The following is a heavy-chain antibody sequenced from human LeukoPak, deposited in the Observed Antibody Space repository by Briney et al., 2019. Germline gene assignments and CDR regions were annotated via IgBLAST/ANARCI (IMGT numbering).Heavy chain of an antibody. CDR1: GGSISSYY. D-gene: IGHD3-16*01. Sequence: SETLSLTCTVSGGSISSYYWSWIRQPAGKGLEWIGCIYTSGSTNYNPSLKSRVTMSVDTSKNQFSLKLSSVTAADTAVYYCARDLMTNYFYYYYMDVWGKGTTVTVSS. J-gene: IGHJ6*03. V-gene: IGHV4-4*07. CDR2: IYTSGST. CDR3: ARDLMTNYFYYYYMDV.